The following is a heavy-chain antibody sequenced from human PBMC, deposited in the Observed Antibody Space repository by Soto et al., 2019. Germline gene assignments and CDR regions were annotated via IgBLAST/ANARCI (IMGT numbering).Heavy chain of an antibody. D-gene: IGHD4-17*01. CDR3: ARVSNEYGGNGAY. V-gene: IGHV4-59*01. J-gene: IGHJ4*02. CDR2: IYHTGRS. CDR1: GGSLSGFP. Sequence: SETLSLTCSVSGGSLSGFPWIWIRQPPGKGLEWVGYIYHTGRSNYNPSLKSRLTISLDMSRNQFSLQLTSVTAADTALCYCARVSNEYGGNGAYWGQGALVTVSS.